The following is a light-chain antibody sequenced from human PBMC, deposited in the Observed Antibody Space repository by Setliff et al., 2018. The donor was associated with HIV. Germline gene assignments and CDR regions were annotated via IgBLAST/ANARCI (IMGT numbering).Light chain of an antibody. CDR3: QSYDNSLSSSGV. CDR2: GNN. J-gene: IGLJ1*01. CDR1: SSNIGAGYD. Sequence: QSALTQPPSVSGAPGQRVTISCTGSSSNIGAGYDVHWYQQLPGTAPKLLIYGNNNRPSGVPDRFSGSKSGTSASLAITGLQAGDEADYYCQSYDNSLSSSGVFGTGTKVTVL. V-gene: IGLV1-40*01.